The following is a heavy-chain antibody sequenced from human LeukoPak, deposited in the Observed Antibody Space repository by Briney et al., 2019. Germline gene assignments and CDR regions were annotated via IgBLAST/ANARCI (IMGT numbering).Heavy chain of an antibody. CDR2: IYPGDSDT. CDR3: ASRVDTAMVQAFDY. Sequence: KSGESLKISCKGSGYSFTSYWIGWVRQMPGKGLEWTGIIYPGDSDTRYSPSFQGQVTISADKSISTAYLQWSSLKASDTAMYYCASRVDTAMVQAFDYWGQGTLVTVSS. V-gene: IGHV5-51*01. D-gene: IGHD5-18*01. J-gene: IGHJ4*02. CDR1: GYSFTSYW.